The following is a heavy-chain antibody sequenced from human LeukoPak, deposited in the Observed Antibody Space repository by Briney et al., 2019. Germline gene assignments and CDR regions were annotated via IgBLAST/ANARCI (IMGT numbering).Heavy chain of an antibody. CDR3: ATTAGCSSTSCYPDY. V-gene: IGHV3-48*01. J-gene: IGHJ4*02. D-gene: IGHD2-2*01. Sequence: GGSLRLSCAASGFIFSSYSMNWVRQAPGKGLEWVSYISSSSNTIYYADSVKGRFTISRDNAKNSLCLQMNSLRAEDTAVYYCATTAGCSSTSCYPDYWGQGTLVTVSS. CDR2: ISSSSNTI. CDR1: GFIFSSYS.